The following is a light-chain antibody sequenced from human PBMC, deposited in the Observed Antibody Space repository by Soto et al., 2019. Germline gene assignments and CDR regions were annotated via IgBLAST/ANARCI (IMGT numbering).Light chain of an antibody. V-gene: IGKV3-15*01. Sequence: EIVMTQSPDTLSVSPGERATLSCRASQSVSSYLAWYQQKPGQAPRLIIYGASTRATGIPARFSGGGSGTELTLTISSLQSEDVAVYYCQQYNNWPITFGQGTRLEIK. CDR3: QQYNNWPIT. CDR2: GAS. J-gene: IGKJ5*01. CDR1: QSVSSY.